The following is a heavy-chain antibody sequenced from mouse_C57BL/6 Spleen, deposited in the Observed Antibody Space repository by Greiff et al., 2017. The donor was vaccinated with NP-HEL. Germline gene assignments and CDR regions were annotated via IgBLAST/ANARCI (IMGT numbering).Heavy chain of an antibody. J-gene: IGHJ2*01. D-gene: IGHD2-4*01. Sequence: QVQLQQPGAELVMPGASVKLSCKASGYTFTSYWMHWVKQRPGQGLEWIGEIDPSDSYTNYNQKFKGKSTLTVDKSSSTAYMQLSSLTSEDSAVYYCARKEYDYDGGDCDYWGQGTTLTVSS. CDR1: GYTFTSYW. CDR2: IDPSDSYT. V-gene: IGHV1-69*01. CDR3: ARKEYDYDGGDCDY.